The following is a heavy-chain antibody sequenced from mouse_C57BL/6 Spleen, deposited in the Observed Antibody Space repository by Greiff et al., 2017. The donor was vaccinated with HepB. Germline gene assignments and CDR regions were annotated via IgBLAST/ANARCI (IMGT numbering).Heavy chain of an antibody. CDR3: ANYYSNLYWYFDV. Sequence: QVHVKQPGTELVKPGASVKLSCKASGYTFTSYWMHWVKQRPGQGLEWIGNINPSNGGTNYNEKFKSKATLTVDKSSSTAYMQLSSLTSEDSAVYYCANYYSNLYWYFDVWGTGTTVTVSS. CDR2: INPSNGGT. J-gene: IGHJ1*03. CDR1: GYTFTSYW. D-gene: IGHD2-5*01. V-gene: IGHV1-53*01.